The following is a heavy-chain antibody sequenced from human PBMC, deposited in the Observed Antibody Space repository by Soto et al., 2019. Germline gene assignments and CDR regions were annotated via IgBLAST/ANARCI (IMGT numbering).Heavy chain of an antibody. J-gene: IGHJ4*02. V-gene: IGHV4-39*01. CDR2: IYYSGST. CDR1: GGSISSSSYY. CDR3: ARHGDPITIFGVVIMGAFDY. Sequence: SETLSLTCTVSGGSISSSSYYWGWIRQPPGKGLEWIGSIYYSGSTYYNPSLKSRVTISVDTSKNQFSLKLSSVTAADTAVYYCARHGDPITIFGVVIMGAFDYWGQGTLVTVSS. D-gene: IGHD3-3*01.